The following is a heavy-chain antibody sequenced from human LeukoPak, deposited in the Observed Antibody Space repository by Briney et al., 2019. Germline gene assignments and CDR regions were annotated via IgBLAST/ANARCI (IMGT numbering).Heavy chain of an antibody. CDR2: INHSGST. CDR3: ARGTVVVAEIYYYGMDV. J-gene: IGHJ6*02. CDR1: GGSFSGYY. Sequence: SETLSLTCAVYGGSFSGYYWSWIRQPPGKGLEWIGEINHSGSTNYNPSLKSRVTISVDTSKNQFSLKLSSVTAADTAVYYRARGTVVVAEIYYYGMDVWGQGTTVTVSS. D-gene: IGHD2-15*01. V-gene: IGHV4-34*01.